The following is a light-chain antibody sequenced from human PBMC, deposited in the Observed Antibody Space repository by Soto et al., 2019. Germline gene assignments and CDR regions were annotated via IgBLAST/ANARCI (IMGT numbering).Light chain of an antibody. CDR2: KAS. CDR1: QSISSW. Sequence: DIQMTQYPYTLSASVGDRVTITCRASQSISSWLAWYQQKPGKAPKLLIYKASSLESGVPSRFSGSGSGTEFTLTISSLQPDDFATYYCQQYNSYSYTLGQGTKLEIK. CDR3: QQYNSYSYT. V-gene: IGKV1-5*03. J-gene: IGKJ2*01.